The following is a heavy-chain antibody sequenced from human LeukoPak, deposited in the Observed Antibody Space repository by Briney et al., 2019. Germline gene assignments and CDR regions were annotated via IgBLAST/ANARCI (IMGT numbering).Heavy chain of an antibody. V-gene: IGHV3-7*01. Sequence: GGSLRLSCAASGFTFSIYWMTWVRQAPGKGLEWVANIKEDGSVKYYVDSVEGRFTISRDNAKKSLYLQMNNLRGEDTAVYFCARRWKLSLDVWGQGTTVTVSS. J-gene: IGHJ6*02. CDR3: ARRWKLSLDV. D-gene: IGHD5-24*01. CDR2: IKEDGSVK. CDR1: GFTFSIYW.